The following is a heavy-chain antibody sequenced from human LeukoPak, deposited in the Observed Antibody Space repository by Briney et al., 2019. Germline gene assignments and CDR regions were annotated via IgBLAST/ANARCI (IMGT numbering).Heavy chain of an antibody. Sequence: SVKVSCKASGYTFTSYYMHWVRQAPGQGLEWMGGIIPIFGTANYAQKFKGRVTITTDESTSTAYMELSSLRSEDTAVYYCARGFISSGYDIPYYYYYMDVWGKGTTDTVSS. CDR3: ARGFISSGYDIPYYYYYMDV. D-gene: IGHD5-12*01. CDR1: GYTFTSYY. J-gene: IGHJ6*03. CDR2: IIPIFGTA. V-gene: IGHV1-69*05.